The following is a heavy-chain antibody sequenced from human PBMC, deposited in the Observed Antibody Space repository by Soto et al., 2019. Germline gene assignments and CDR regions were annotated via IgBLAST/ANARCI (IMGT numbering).Heavy chain of an antibody. J-gene: IGHJ5*02. CDR2: TKYRSKWYN. V-gene: IGHV6-1*01. CDR1: GDSVSSNSAA. Sequence: SQTLSLTCAISGDSVSSNSAAWNWVRQSPSRGLEWLGRTKYRSKWYNDYATSVKSRIIINADTSKNQFSLQLNSVTPEDTAVYFCAKGDNLGPKTGYAFDPWGQGIMVTVS. D-gene: IGHD5-12*01. CDR3: AKGDNLGPKTGYAFDP.